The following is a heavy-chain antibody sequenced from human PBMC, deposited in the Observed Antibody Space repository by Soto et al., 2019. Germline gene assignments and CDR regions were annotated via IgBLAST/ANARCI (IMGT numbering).Heavy chain of an antibody. CDR3: ARGRYSYGPYSYYYYGLDV. CDR2: INTDGSST. Sequence: GGSLRLSCATSGFIFSNYWMHWVRQAPGKGLVWVSRINTDGSSTSYADSVKGRLTMSRDNAKNTLYLQMNSLRAEDTAVYYCARGRYSYGPYSYYYYGLDVWGRGTTVTVSS. V-gene: IGHV3-74*01. D-gene: IGHD5-18*01. CDR1: GFIFSNYW. J-gene: IGHJ6*02.